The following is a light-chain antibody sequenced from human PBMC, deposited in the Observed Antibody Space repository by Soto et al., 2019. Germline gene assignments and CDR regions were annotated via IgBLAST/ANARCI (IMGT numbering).Light chain of an antibody. CDR2: GNS. CDR3: QSYDSSLSGSV. Sequence: QAVVTQPHSVSGAPGQRVTISFTGSSSNIGAGYDVHWYQQLPGTAPKLLIYGNSNRPSGVPDRFSGSKSGTSASLAITGLQAEDEADYYCQSYDSSLSGSVFGGGTKLTVL. J-gene: IGLJ3*02. CDR1: SSNIGAGYD. V-gene: IGLV1-40*01.